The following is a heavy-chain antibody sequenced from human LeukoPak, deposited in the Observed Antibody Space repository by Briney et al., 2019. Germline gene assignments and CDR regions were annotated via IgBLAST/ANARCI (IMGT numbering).Heavy chain of an antibody. CDR1: GFIFNTYW. Sequence: PGGSLRLSCAASGFIFNTYWMQWVRQAPGKGLVWLSHITSDGSSTSYADSVKGRFTTSRDNAKNTLYLQMNSLRAEDTAVYYCVRDNFGVDYWGQGTLVTVSS. D-gene: IGHD3-16*01. V-gene: IGHV3-74*03. CDR3: VRDNFGVDY. CDR2: ITSDGSST. J-gene: IGHJ4*02.